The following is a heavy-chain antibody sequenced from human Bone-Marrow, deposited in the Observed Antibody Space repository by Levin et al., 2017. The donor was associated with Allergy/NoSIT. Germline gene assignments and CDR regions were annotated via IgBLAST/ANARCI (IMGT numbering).Heavy chain of an antibody. CDR1: GGSISSDGDY. D-gene: IGHD1-14*01. V-gene: IGHV4-31*03. Sequence: PSETLSLTCTVSGGSISSDGDYWTWIRQHPVKGLEWIGYIHYSGSTYYNPSLKSRVTISVDTSQNQFSLTLSAVTAADTAVYYCARDPKYKLPTTGAFDIWGQGTMVTVSS. J-gene: IGHJ3*02. CDR3: ARDPKYKLPTTGAFDI. CDR2: IHYSGST.